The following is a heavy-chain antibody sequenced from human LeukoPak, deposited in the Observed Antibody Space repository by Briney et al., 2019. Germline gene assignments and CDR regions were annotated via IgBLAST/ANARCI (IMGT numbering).Heavy chain of an antibody. D-gene: IGHD1-14*01. V-gene: IGHV1-69*05. CDR3: AKEVGGTTYYFDS. CDR2: IIPIFDTA. J-gene: IGHJ4*02. Sequence: ASVKVSCKASGGTFTSYAVSWVRQAPGQGLEWMGAIIPIFDTANYAQKFQARVTITTDESTSTAYMELSSLRSEDTAVYYCAKEVGGTTYYFDSWGQGTLVTVSS. CDR1: GGTFTSYA.